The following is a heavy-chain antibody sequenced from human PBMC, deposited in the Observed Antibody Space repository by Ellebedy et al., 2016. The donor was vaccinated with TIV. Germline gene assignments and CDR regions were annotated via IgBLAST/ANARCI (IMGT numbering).Heavy chain of an antibody. CDR3: ARDAEGYSYGVYYYYGMDV. V-gene: IGHV4-59*01. J-gene: IGHJ6*02. CDR1: GGSISTNY. CDR2: IHYSGPT. Sequence: MPSETLSLTCTVSGGSISTNYWSWIRQPPGKGLEWIGYIHYSGPTSYNPSLKSRVTISVDTSKNQFSLKLSSVTAADTAVYYCARDAEGYSYGVYYYYGMDVWGQGTTVTVSS. D-gene: IGHD5-18*01.